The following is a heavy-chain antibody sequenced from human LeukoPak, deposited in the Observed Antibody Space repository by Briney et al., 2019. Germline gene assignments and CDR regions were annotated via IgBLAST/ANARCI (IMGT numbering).Heavy chain of an antibody. CDR1: GFTFSSYA. J-gene: IGHJ4*02. D-gene: IGHD3-22*01. V-gene: IGHV3-23*01. CDR2: ISGSGGST. CDR3: AKAGRRNYDSSGYLDN. Sequence: GGSLRLSCAASGFTFSSYAMSWVRQAPGKGLEWVSAISGSGGSTYYADSVKGRFTISRDNSKNTLYLQMNSLRAEDTAVYYCAKAGRRNYDSSGYLDNWGQGTLVTVSS.